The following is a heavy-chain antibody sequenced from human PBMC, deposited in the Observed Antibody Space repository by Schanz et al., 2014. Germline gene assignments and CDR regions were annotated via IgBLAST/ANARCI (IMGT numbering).Heavy chain of an antibody. CDR1: GFPFSYYT. CDR2: IGRRGQVI. Sequence: VESGGGLVKPGGSLRLSCAVSGFPFSYYTMNWVRQAPGKGPEWVACIGRRGQVIYYADSMEGRFTISRDNAQNSLFLQMNSLRPDDTAVYYCAKALKPYIASRNGLDVWGHGTTVIVSS. V-gene: IGHV3-21*01. J-gene: IGHJ6*02. D-gene: IGHD3-16*01. CDR3: AKALKPYIASRNGLDV.